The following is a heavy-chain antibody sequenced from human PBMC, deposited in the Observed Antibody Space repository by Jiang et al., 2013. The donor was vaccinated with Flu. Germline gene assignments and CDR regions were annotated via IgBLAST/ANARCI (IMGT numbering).Heavy chain of an antibody. J-gene: IGHJ5*02. CDR3: ARLSLYDFWNGWWFDP. D-gene: IGHD3-3*01. Sequence: SLKISCKTSGYSFTTYWIGWVRQMPGKGLEWMGIIYPGISDTRYSPSFQGQVTISADTSISTAYLQWSSLKASDTAMYYCARLSLYDFWNGWWFDPWGQGTLVTVFS. V-gene: IGHV5-51*01. CDR1: GYSFTTYW. CDR2: IYPGISDT.